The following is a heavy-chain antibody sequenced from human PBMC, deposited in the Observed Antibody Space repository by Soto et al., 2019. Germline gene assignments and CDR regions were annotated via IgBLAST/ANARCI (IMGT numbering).Heavy chain of an antibody. CDR2: ISYDGYLK. D-gene: IGHD3-10*01. V-gene: IGHV3-30*18. Sequence: ESGGGVVQPGRSLRLSCAASGFTFRTYGMQWVRQAPGKGLEWVAVISYDGYLKYYVDAVKGRFTVARDNSKNTLFLEMNSLRVEDTAVYFCAKDFKVSGSHYGTLNYYYGMDVWGQGTTVTVSS. CDR1: GFTFRTYG. CDR3: AKDFKVSGSHYGTLNYYYGMDV. J-gene: IGHJ6*02.